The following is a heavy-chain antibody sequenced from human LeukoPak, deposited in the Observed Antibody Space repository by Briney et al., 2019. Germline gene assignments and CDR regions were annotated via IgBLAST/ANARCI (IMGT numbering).Heavy chain of an antibody. CDR3: VRDGDDYNFDY. CDR1: GFTFRNYW. D-gene: IGHD5-24*01. Sequence: HTGGSLRLSCAASGFTFRNYWMHWVRHAPGKGLVWVSRVKGDGSFTDYADSVKGRFTISRDNAKNTLYLQMYSLRAEDTAAYYCVRDGDDYNFDYWGQGSLVTVSS. V-gene: IGHV3-74*01. CDR2: VKGDGSFT. J-gene: IGHJ4*02.